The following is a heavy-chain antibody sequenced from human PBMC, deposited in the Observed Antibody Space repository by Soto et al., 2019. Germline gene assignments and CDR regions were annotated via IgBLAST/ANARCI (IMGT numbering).Heavy chain of an antibody. CDR3: ARGGGNTRKDYYYYGMDV. D-gene: IGHD2-15*01. CDR1: GGSISSGGYS. V-gene: IGHV4-30-2*01. Sequence: QLQLQESGSGLVKPSQTLSLTCAVSGGSISSGGYSWSWIRQPPGKGLEWIGYIYHSGSTYYNPSLKSRVTISVDRSKNQFSLKLSSVTAADTAVYYCARGGGNTRKDYYYYGMDVWGQGTTVTVSS. CDR2: IYHSGST. J-gene: IGHJ6*02.